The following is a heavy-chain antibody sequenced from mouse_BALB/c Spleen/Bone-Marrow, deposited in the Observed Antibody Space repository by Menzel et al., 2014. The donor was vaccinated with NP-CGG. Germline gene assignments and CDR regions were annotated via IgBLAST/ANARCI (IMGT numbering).Heavy chain of an antibody. D-gene: IGHD1-1*01. CDR1: GYTFTDYA. J-gene: IGHJ4*01. CDR3: ARGHYYGSSYYAMDY. Sequence: VQLQQSGAELVRPGVSVKISCKGSGYTFTDYAMHWVKRSHAKSLEWIGVISTYYGDASYNQKFKGKATMTVDKSSSTAYMELARLTSEDSAIYYCARGHYYGSSYYAMDYWGQGTSATVSS. CDR2: ISTYYGDA. V-gene: IGHV1S137*01.